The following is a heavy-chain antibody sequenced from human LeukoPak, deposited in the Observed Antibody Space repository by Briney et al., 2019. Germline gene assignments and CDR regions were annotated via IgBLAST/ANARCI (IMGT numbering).Heavy chain of an antibody. CDR3: AKHYGSNSMADY. V-gene: IGHV3-23*01. Sequence: PGGSLRLSCAVSGFTFSNYWMRWVRRAPGKGLVWVSAISGSGSNTYYADSVKGRFTISRDNSKNTLYLQMNSLRAEETAVYYCAKHYGSNSMADYWGQGTLVTVSS. CDR2: ISGSGSNT. J-gene: IGHJ4*02. D-gene: IGHD4-23*01. CDR1: GFTFSNYW.